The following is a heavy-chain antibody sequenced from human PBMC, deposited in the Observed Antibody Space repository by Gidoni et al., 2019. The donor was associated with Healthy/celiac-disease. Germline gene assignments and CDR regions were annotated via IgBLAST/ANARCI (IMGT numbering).Heavy chain of an antibody. CDR3: AKGVYSGSYYLDY. V-gene: IGHV3-30*18. Sequence: QVQLVESGGGVAQPGRSLRLSCAASGFTFSSHGMHWVRQAPGKGLEWVAVISDDGSNKYYADSVKGRFTISRDNSKNTLYLQMNSLRAEDTAVYYCAKGVYSGSYYLDYWGQGTLVTVSS. CDR1: GFTFSSHG. J-gene: IGHJ4*02. CDR2: ISDDGSNK. D-gene: IGHD1-26*01.